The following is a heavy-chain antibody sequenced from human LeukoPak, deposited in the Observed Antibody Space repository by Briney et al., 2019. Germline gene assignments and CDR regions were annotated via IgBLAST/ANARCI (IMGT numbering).Heavy chain of an antibody. CDR2: INPNSGGT. Sequence: ASVKVSCKASGYTFTGYYMHWVRQAPGQGLEWMGWINPNSGGTNYAQKFQGRVTMTRDTSTSTAYMELSRLRSDDTAVYYCARDPSDPTAMVYWGYFDYWGQGTLVTVSS. D-gene: IGHD5-18*01. CDR1: GYTFTGYY. V-gene: IGHV1-2*02. CDR3: ARDPSDPTAMVYWGYFDY. J-gene: IGHJ4*02.